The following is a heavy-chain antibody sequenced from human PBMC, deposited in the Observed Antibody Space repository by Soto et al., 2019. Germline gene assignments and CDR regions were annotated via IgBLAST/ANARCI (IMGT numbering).Heavy chain of an antibody. CDR3: ARDPYYDFWSGYTIDY. D-gene: IGHD3-3*01. J-gene: IGHJ4*02. CDR1: GFTFSSYS. V-gene: IGHV3-48*02. CDR2: ISSSSSTI. Sequence: GGSLRLSCAASGFTFSSYSMNWVRQAPGKGLEWVSYISSSSSTIYYADSVKGRFTISRDNAKNSLYLQMNSLRDEDTAVYYCARDPYYDFWSGYTIDYWGQGTLVTVSS.